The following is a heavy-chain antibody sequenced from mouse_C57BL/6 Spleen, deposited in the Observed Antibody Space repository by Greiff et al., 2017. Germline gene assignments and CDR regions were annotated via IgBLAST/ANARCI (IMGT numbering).Heavy chain of an antibody. CDR3: ARPDEYDAMDY. CDR2: INPNNGGT. CDR1: GYTFTDYY. D-gene: IGHD2-4*01. V-gene: IGHV1-26*01. J-gene: IGHJ4*01. Sequence: EVQLQQSGPELVKPGASVKISCKASGYTFTDYYMNWVKQSHGKSLEWIGDINPNNGGTSYNQTFKGKATLTVDPSSSTAYMELRSLTSEDSAVYYCARPDEYDAMDYWGQGTSVTVSA.